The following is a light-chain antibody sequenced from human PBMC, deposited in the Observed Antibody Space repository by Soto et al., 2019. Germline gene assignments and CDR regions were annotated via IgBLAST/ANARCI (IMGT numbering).Light chain of an antibody. V-gene: IGKV1-6*01. J-gene: IGKJ1*01. CDR2: AAS. Sequence: AIQMTQPPSSLSASVGDRVTITCRASQDIGNDLGWYQQKPWKAPKLLIYAASSLQSGVPSRFSGNGSGTDFTFTISSLQPEDFATYYCLQDYNYPQTFGQGTKV. CDR1: QDIGND. CDR3: LQDYNYPQT.